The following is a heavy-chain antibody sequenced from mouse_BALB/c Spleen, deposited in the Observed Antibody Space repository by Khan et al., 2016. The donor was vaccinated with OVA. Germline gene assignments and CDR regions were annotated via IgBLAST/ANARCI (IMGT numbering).Heavy chain of an antibody. CDR3: ARHVVPGNYGMDY. V-gene: IGHV5-12-2*01. Sequence: EVQLQESGGGLVQPGGSLKLSCTASGFTFSTYTMSWVRQTPEKRLEWVAYISNGGGSTYYSDIVKGRFTISRDNAKNTLYLQMSSLKSEDTAMYYCARHVVPGNYGMDYWGQGTSVTVAS. D-gene: IGHD1-1*02. CDR1: GFTFSTYT. CDR2: ISNGGGST. J-gene: IGHJ4*01.